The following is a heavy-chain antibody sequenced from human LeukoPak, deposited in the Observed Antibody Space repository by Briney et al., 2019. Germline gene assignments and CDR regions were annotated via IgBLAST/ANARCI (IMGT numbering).Heavy chain of an antibody. D-gene: IGHD6-19*01. Sequence: GGSLRLSCATSGFTFTTFWMRWVRQAPGKGLVWVSRINHDGSSTNYADSVKGRFTISRDNSKNTLYLQMNSLRAEDTAVYYCAKDSVYSSGWYGDRIDYWGQGTLVTVSS. CDR2: INHDGSST. V-gene: IGHV3-74*01. CDR1: GFTFTTFW. J-gene: IGHJ4*02. CDR3: AKDSVYSSGWYGDRIDY.